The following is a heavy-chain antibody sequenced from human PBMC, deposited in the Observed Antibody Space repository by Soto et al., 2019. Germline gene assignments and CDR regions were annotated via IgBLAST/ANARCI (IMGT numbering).Heavy chain of an antibody. CDR1: GGSFSGYY. Sequence: PSETLSLTCAVYGGSFSGYYWTWIRQPPGTGLEWIGEINHSGSTNYNPSLKSRVTISVDTSKNQFSLKLTSVTAADTAVYYCARLKQDYAVAWGQGTLVTVSS. J-gene: IGHJ5*02. V-gene: IGHV4-34*01. CDR2: INHSGST. D-gene: IGHD3-16*01. CDR3: ARLKQDYAVA.